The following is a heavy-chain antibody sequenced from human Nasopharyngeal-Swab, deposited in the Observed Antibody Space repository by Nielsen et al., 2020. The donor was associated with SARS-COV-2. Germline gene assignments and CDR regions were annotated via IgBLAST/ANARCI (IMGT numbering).Heavy chain of an antibody. D-gene: IGHD2-15*01. Sequence: WVRQAPGQRLEWMGWINAGNGNTKYSQKFQGRVTITRDTSASTAYMEMSSLRSEDTAVHYCARERVVVVSATYYQYGMDVWGQGTTVTVSS. CDR2: INAGNGNT. CDR3: ARERVVVVSATYYQYGMDV. V-gene: IGHV1-3*01. J-gene: IGHJ6*02.